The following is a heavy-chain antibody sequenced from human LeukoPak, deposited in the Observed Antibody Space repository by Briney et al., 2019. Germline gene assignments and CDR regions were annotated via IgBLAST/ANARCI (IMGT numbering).Heavy chain of an antibody. J-gene: IGHJ3*02. CDR2: INPNSGDT. Sequence: ASVKVSCKASGGTFTGYYMHWVRQAPGQGLEWMGRINPNSGDTNYAQKFQGRVTMTRNTSISTAYMEVSRLRSDDTAVYFCARGDYHSSPPYGDAFDIWGQGTMVTVSS. V-gene: IGHV1-2*06. CDR3: ARGDYHSSPPYGDAFDI. CDR1: GGTFTGYY. D-gene: IGHD3-22*01.